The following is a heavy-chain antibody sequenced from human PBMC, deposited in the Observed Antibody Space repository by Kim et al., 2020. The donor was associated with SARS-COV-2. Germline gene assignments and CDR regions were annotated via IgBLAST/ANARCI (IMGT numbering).Heavy chain of an antibody. J-gene: IGHJ6*02. CDR1: GFTFSSYD. CDR2: IGTAGDT. Sequence: GGSLRLSCAASGFTFSSYDMHWVRQATGKGLEWVSAIGTAGDTYYPGSVKGRFTISRENAKNSLYLQMNSLRAGDTAVYYCARMGIAAAGRGDFYYYGMDVWGQGTTVTVSS. D-gene: IGHD6-13*01. V-gene: IGHV3-13*04. CDR3: ARMGIAAAGRGDFYYYGMDV.